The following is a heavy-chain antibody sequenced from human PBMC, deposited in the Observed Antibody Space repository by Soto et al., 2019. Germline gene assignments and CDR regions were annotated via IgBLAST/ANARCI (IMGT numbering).Heavy chain of an antibody. Sequence: QVQLVQSGAEVKKPGASVKVSCKASGYTFTSYAMHWVRQAPGQRLEWMGWINAGNGKTKYSQKFQGRVTITRDTSASTAYMELSSLRSEATAVYYCARDHEXVIVPAAMGWFDPWGQGTLVTVSS. J-gene: IGHJ5*02. CDR3: ARDHEXVIVPAAMGWFDP. D-gene: IGHD2-2*01. CDR2: INAGNGKT. V-gene: IGHV1-3*01. CDR1: GYTFTSYA.